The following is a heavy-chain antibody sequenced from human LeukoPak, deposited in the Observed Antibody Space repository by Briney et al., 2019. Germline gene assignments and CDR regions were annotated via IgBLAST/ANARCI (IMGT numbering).Heavy chain of an antibody. J-gene: IGHJ4*02. CDR2: IYYSGST. V-gene: IGHV4-39*01. CDR1: GGSISSGDYY. D-gene: IGHD2-2*01. Sequence: PSETLSLTCTVSGGSISSGDYYWGWIRQPPGKGLEWIGSIYYSGSTSYNPPLKSRVTISVDTSKNQFSLKLSSVTAADTAVYYCARHERSCGSSFCYAVPNWGQGTLVTVSS. CDR3: ARHERSCGSSFCYAVPN.